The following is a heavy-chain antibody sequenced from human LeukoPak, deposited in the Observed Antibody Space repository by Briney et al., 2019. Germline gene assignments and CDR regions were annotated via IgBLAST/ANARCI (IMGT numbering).Heavy chain of an antibody. Sequence: GESLKISCKASGYTFTDYWIGWVRQMPGKGLEWMGIIYPGESDIRYSPSFQGQVKISADKSISTAYLQWSSLKASDTAMYYCARLTTALDYWGQGTLVTVSS. J-gene: IGHJ4*02. V-gene: IGHV5-51*01. CDR2: IYPGESDI. D-gene: IGHD4-17*01. CDR1: GYTFTDYW. CDR3: ARLTTALDY.